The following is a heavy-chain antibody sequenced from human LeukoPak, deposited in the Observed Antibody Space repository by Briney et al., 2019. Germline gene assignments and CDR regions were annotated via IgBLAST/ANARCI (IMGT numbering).Heavy chain of an antibody. J-gene: IGHJ3*02. D-gene: IGHD4-17*01. CDR1: GGSFSGYY. CDR2: INHSGSN. V-gene: IGHV4-34*01. CDR3: ATRPYGDYPFDI. Sequence: SETLSLTCAVYGGSFSGYYWSWIRQPPGKGLEWMGEINHSGSNNYNPSLKSRVTISVDTSKNQFSLKLSSVTAADTAVYYCATRPYGDYPFDIWGQGTMVTVSS.